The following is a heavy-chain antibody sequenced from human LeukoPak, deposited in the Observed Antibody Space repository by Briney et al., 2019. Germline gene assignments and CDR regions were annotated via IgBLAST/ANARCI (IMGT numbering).Heavy chain of an antibody. CDR2: IRNKANGGTT. CDR3: SRFYSSGWASGAFDI. CDR1: GFTFSDYA. V-gene: IGHV3-49*04. J-gene: IGHJ3*02. Sequence: GGSLRLSCTTSGFTFSDYAVSWVRQAPGKGLECIGFIRNKANGGTTEYAASVKGRFTISRDDSKTIAHLQMSSLKTEDTAVYYCSRFYSSGWASGAFDIWGQGTMVTVSS. D-gene: IGHD3-22*01.